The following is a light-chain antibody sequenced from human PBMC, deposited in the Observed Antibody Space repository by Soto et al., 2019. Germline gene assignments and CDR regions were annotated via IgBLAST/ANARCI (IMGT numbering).Light chain of an antibody. CDR3: QQRSNWPPT. CDR1: QSVSSY. J-gene: IGKJ1*01. V-gene: IGKV3-11*01. CDR2: DAS. Sequence: IVWTQSPATLSLSPGERATLSCRASQSVSSYLAWYQQKPGQAPRHLIYDASTRATGIPARFSGSGSGTDFTLTITSLEPEEFAVYYCQQRSNWPPTFGQGTKV.